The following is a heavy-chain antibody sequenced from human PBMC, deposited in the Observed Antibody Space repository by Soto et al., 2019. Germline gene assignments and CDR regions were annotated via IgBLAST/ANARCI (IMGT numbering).Heavy chain of an antibody. CDR1: GGSISSYY. CDR3: ARDNRITVNPANVAYGMDV. V-gene: IGHV4-4*07. J-gene: IGHJ6*02. CDR2: IDTSGTT. Sequence: SETLSLTCTVSGGSISSYYVSWIRQSAGKGLEWIGRIDTSGTTNYNPSLKSRVTMSVDASKNHFSLNLSSVTAADTAVYYCARDNRITVNPANVAYGMDVWGQGTTVTVSS. D-gene: IGHD1-20*01.